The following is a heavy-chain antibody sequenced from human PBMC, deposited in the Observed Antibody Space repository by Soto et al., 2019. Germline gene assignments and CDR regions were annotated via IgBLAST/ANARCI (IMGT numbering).Heavy chain of an antibody. V-gene: IGHV1-46*03. J-gene: IGHJ5*02. D-gene: IGHD6-19*01. CDR1: GYTFTSYY. CDR3: ARSYSSGWLAHWGWFVP. Sequence: ASVKVSCKASGYTFTSYYIYWVRQAPGQGLEWMGIINPSGGSTSYAQKFQGRVTMTRDTSTSTVYMELSSLRSEDTAVYYCARSYSSGWLAHWGWFVPWGHGTLVTVS. CDR2: INPSGGST.